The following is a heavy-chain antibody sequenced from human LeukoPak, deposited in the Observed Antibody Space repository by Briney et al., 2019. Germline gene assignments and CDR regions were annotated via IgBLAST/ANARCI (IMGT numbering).Heavy chain of an antibody. CDR1: GLNFSNYG. V-gene: IGHV3-21*01. CDR3: ARDRGLYSSGWYEDY. J-gene: IGHJ4*02. Sequence: KPGGSLRLSCVASGLNFSNYGMHWVRQAPGKGLEWVSSISSSSSYIYYADSVKGRFTISRDNAKNSLYLQMNSLRAEDTAVYYCARDRGLYSSGWYEDYWGQGTLVTVSS. D-gene: IGHD6-19*01. CDR2: ISSSSSYI.